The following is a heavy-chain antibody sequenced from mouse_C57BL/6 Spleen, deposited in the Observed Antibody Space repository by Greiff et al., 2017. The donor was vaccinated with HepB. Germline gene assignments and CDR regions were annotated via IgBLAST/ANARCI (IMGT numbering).Heavy chain of an antibody. CDR1: GYTFTDYY. J-gene: IGHJ2*01. V-gene: IGHV1-76*01. CDR2: IYPGSGNT. CDR3: ARGGIYYGSSYSFDY. Sequence: QVHVKQSGAELVRPGASVKLSCKASGYTFTDYYINWVKQRPGQGLEWIARIYPGSGNTYYNEKFKGKATLTAEKSSSTAYMQLSSLTSEDSAVYFCARGGIYYGSSYSFDYWGQGTTLTVSS. D-gene: IGHD1-1*01.